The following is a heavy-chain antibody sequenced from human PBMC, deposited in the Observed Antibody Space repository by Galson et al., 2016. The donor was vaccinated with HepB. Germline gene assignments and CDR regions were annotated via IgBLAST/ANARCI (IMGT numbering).Heavy chain of an antibody. CDR3: ARGAKSSGWSFYFDY. Sequence: SLRLSCAASGFTFSSYDMYWVRQAPGEGLEWVSFISDGSSYIYYADSVKGRFTISRDNAKNSLYLQMTSLRAENTALYYCARGAKSSGWSFYFDYWGQGTRVTVSS. D-gene: IGHD6-19*01. V-gene: IGHV3-21*01. CDR2: ISDGSSYI. J-gene: IGHJ4*02. CDR1: GFTFSSYD.